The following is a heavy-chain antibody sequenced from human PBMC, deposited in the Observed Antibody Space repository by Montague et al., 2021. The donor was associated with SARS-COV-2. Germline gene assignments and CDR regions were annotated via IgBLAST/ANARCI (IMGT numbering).Heavy chain of an antibody. CDR3: ARDYYDSTGLNWFDP. Sequence: SETLSLTCTVSGGSISSNYWSWIRQPPRKGLEWIGYIYYSGSTNYNPSLKSRVTISVDSSANQFSLKLTSVTAAATAVYYCARDYYDSTGLNWFDPWGQGLLVTVSS. CDR1: GGSISSNY. V-gene: IGHV4-59*08. D-gene: IGHD3-22*01. J-gene: IGHJ5*02. CDR2: IYYSGST.